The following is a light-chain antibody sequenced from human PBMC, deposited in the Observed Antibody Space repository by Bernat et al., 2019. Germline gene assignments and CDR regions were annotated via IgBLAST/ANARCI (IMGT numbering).Light chain of an antibody. CDR2: TTN. CDR3: MLYVGGGIYV. V-gene: IGLV8-61*01. CDR1: SGSVSTSNY. J-gene: IGLJ1*01. Sequence: QTVVTQEPSFSVSPGGTLTLTCGLNSGSVSTSNYPSWYQQTPGQAARTLIYTTNTRSSGVSDRFSGSILENKAALTITGAQPDDESHYYCMLYVGGGIYVFGTGTKVTVL.